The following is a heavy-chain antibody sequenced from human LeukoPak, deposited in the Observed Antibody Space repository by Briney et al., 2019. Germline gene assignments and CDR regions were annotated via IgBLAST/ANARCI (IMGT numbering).Heavy chain of an antibody. CDR1: GGSFSGYY. CDR3: ARWVTGLDY. V-gene: IGHV4-34*01. Sequence: SETLSLTCAVHGGSFSGYYWSWIRQPPGQGLEWIGEINHSGSTNYNPSLKSRVTISVDTSKNQFSLKLSSVTAADTAVYYCARWVTGLDYWGQGTLVTVSS. J-gene: IGHJ4*02. CDR2: INHSGST. D-gene: IGHD2-21*02.